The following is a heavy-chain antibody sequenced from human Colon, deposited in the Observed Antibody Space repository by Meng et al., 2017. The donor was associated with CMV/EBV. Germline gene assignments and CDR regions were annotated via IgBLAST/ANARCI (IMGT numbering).Heavy chain of an antibody. D-gene: IGHD3-22*01. J-gene: IGHJ4*02. Sequence: QVQLQQSGPGLVXXXXXLSLTRXXXGDSVSSNSAAWNWIRQSPSRGLEWLGRTYYRSKWYNDYAVSVKSRITINPDTSKNQFSLQLNSVTPEDTAVYYCARDSSSSAYSPFDYWGQGTLVTVSS. CDR1: GDSVSSNSAA. CDR3: ARDSSSSAYSPFDY. CDR2: TYYRSKWYN. V-gene: IGHV6-1*01.